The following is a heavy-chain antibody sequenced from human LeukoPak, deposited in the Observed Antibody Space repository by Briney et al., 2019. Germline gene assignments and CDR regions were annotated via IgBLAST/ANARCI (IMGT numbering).Heavy chain of an antibody. Sequence: PGGSLRLSCAASGFTFSDYYMSWIRQAPGKGLEWVSVISGSGGSTYNADSVKGRFTISRDNSKNTLFMQMNSLRAEDTAVYYCARGGDFWSGYSRGYYMDVWGKGTTVTVSS. V-gene: IGHV3-23*01. CDR1: GFTFSDYY. CDR2: ISGSGGST. D-gene: IGHD3-3*01. CDR3: ARGGDFWSGYSRGYYMDV. J-gene: IGHJ6*03.